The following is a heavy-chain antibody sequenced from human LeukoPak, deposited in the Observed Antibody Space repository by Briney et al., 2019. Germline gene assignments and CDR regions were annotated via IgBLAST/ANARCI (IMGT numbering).Heavy chain of an antibody. D-gene: IGHD6-13*01. V-gene: IGHV1-24*01. CDR3: ARDVIEGSSTN. CDR2: FDPENGET. Sequence: ASVKVSCKVSGYTLTELSMHWVRQAPGKGLEWMGGFDPENGETIYAQKFQGRVTITADKSTSTAYMELSSLRSEDTAVYYCARDVIEGSSTNWGQEPWSPSPQ. CDR1: GYTLTELS. J-gene: IGHJ4*01.